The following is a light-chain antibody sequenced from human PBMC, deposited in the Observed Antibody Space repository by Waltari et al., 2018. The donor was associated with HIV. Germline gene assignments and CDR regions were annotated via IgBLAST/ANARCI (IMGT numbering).Light chain of an antibody. CDR2: DNN. CDR3: QSYDSSLSGYV. Sequence: QSVLTQPPSVSGAPGQRVTISCTGRSSNIGAGYDVHWYQQFPGTAPKLLIYDNNNRPSGVPDRFSGSKSGTSASLAITGLQAEDEADYYCQSYDSSLSGYVFGTGTKVTVL. J-gene: IGLJ1*01. CDR1: SSNIGAGYD. V-gene: IGLV1-40*01.